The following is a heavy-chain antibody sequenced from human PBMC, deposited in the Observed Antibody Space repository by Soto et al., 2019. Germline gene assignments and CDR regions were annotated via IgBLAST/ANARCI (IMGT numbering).Heavy chain of an antibody. Sequence: ETLSLTCAVSGGSISSSNWWSWVRQPPGKGLEWIGEIYHSGSTNYNPSLKSRVTISVDKSKNQFSLKLSSVTAADTAVYYCARAPRYSSSAGARYYYYGMDVWGQGTTVTVSS. CDR3: ARAPRYSSSAGARYYYYGMDV. CDR1: GGSISSSNW. J-gene: IGHJ6*02. V-gene: IGHV4-4*02. D-gene: IGHD6-6*01. CDR2: IYHSGST.